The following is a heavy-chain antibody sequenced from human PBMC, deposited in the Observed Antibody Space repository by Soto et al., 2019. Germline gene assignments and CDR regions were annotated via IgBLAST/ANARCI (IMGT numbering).Heavy chain of an antibody. V-gene: IGHV3-23*01. D-gene: IGHD3-22*01. CDR3: AKIKDYYDSSGYGYFDY. J-gene: IGHJ4*02. CDR1: GFTFSSYA. Sequence: GGSLRLSCAASGFTFSSYAMSWVRQAPGKGLEWVSAISGSGGSTYYADSVKGRFTISRDNSKNTLYLQMNSLRAEDTAVYYCAKIKDYYDSSGYGYFDYWGQGTLVTVSS. CDR2: ISGSGGST.